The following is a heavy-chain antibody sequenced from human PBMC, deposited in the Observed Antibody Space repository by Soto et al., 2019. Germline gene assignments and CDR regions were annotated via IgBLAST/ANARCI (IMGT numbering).Heavy chain of an antibody. CDR3: SASVNYDFLRDGGRTYFFDF. V-gene: IGHV4-4*02. Sequence: PSETLSLTCAVSGGSISGSYWWAWVRQTPGRGLEWIGQVYHGGSTNYNPSLKNRVTISVDKSKNHFSLSLTSVTAADTAVYFFSASVNYDFLRDGGRTYFFDFWGQGSLVTVSS. D-gene: IGHD3-3*01. CDR1: GGSISGSYW. J-gene: IGHJ4*02. CDR2: VYHGGST.